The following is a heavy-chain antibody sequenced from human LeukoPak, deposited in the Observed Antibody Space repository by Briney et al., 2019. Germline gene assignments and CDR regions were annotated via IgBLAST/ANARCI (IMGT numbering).Heavy chain of an antibody. CDR2: TRNKANSYTT. D-gene: IGHD5-24*01. Sequence: PGESLRLSCAASGFTFSDHYMDWVRQAPGKGLEWVGRTRNKANSYTTEYAASVKGRFTISRDNSKNTLYLQMNSLRAEDTAVYYCARLQRGRWLQSHAFDIWGQGTMVTVSS. CDR1: GFTFSDHY. V-gene: IGHV3-72*01. J-gene: IGHJ3*02. CDR3: ARLQRGRWLQSHAFDI.